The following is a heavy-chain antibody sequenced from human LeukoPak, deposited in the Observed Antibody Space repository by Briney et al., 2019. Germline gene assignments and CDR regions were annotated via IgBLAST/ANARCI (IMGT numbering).Heavy chain of an antibody. CDR3: ARRPCSSISCFFDY. D-gene: IGHD2-2*01. CDR2: IFPGDSDT. CDR1: GYSFTSYW. J-gene: IGHJ4*02. V-gene: IGHV5-51*03. Sequence: KPGESVTISCKGSGYSFTSYWIGWVRQMPGKGLEWVGIIFPGDSDTRYSPSFQGQVTISADKSISAAYLQWSSLKAPDTAMYFCARRPCSSISCFFDYWGQGPLVTVSS.